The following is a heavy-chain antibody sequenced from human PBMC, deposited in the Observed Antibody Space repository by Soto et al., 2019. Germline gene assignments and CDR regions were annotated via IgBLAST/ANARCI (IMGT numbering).Heavy chain of an antibody. D-gene: IGHD6-6*01. J-gene: IGHJ4*02. CDR1: GFTVSSNY. CDR2: IYSGGST. Sequence: GGSLRLSCAASGFTVSSNYMSWVRQAPGKGLEWVSVIYSGGSTYYADSVKGRFTISRDNSKNTLYLQMNSLRAEDTAVYYCATSIAAPNLDYGCQGTLVTVSS. V-gene: IGHV3-53*01. CDR3: ATSIAAPNLDY.